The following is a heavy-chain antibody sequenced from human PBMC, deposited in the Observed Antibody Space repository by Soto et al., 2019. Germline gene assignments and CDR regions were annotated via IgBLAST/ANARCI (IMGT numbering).Heavy chain of an antibody. D-gene: IGHD2-21*01. CDR3: VRGGIVVMGASPRPLDY. V-gene: IGHV3-21*01. CDR1: GFTFGSHS. Sequence: EVQLVESGGGLVKPGGSLRLSCAASGFTFGSHSMIWVRQAPGKGLEWVASLSGSSDYIFHADSVKGRFAISRDNATNSLYLQMDSLSAEDTAVYYCVRGGIVVMGASPRPLDYWGQGTLVTVSS. CDR2: LSGSSDYI. J-gene: IGHJ4*02.